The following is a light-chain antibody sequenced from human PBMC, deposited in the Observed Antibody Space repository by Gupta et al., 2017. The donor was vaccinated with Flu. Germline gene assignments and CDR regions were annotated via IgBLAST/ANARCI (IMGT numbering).Light chain of an antibody. J-gene: IGKJ4*01. CDR1: QFVSSN. CDR2: GAS. CDR3: QQYNNWPSHT. Sequence: EIVMTQSPATLSVSPGERATLSCRASQFVSSNLAWYQHKPGQAPRLLIYGASTRATGIPARFSGSGSGTEFTLTISSRQSEDFAIYYCQQYNNWPSHTFGGGTKVEIK. V-gene: IGKV3-15*01.